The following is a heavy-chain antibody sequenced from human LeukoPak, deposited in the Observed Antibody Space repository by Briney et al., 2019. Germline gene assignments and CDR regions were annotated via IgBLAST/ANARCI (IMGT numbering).Heavy chain of an antibody. V-gene: IGHV4-34*01. CDR2: INHSGST. D-gene: IGHD5-12*01. CDR3: ARARGYSGYDLPGY. CDR1: GESFSGYY. Sequence: SETLSLTCAVYGESFSGYYWSWIRQPPGKGLEWIGEINHSGSTNYNPSLKSRVTISVDTSKNQFSLKLSSVTAADTAVYYCARARGYSGYDLPGYWGQGTLVTVSS. J-gene: IGHJ4*02.